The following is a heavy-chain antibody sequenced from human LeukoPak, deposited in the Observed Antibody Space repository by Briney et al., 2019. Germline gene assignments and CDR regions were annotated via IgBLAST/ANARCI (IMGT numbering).Heavy chain of an antibody. J-gene: IGHJ6*03. CDR1: GGSISSGGYH. CDR3: ARGSGDYVGYYCYYYMDV. Sequence: SETLSLTCTVSGGSISSGGYHWSWIRQPAGKGLEWIGRIYTSGSTNYNPSLKSRVTISVDTSKNQFSLKLSSVTAADTAVYYCARGSGDYVGYYCYYYMDVWGKGTTVTISS. V-gene: IGHV4-61*02. D-gene: IGHD4-17*01. CDR2: IYTSGST.